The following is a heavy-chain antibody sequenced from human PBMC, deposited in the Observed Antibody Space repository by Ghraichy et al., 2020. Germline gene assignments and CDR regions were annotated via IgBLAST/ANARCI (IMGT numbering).Heavy chain of an antibody. CDR1: GFTVSDAW. Sequence: GGSLRLSCAASGFTVSDAWMSWVRQTPGKGLEWVGRIKSKIDGGTTDYAAPVKGRFTISRDDSKNTLYLQMNSLKAEDTAVYYCTTDSKKVKIGRVIAGVVIRPDYHYYYGMDDWGQGTAVTVS. J-gene: IGHJ6*02. CDR3: TTDSKKVKIGRVIAGVVIRPDYHYYYGMDD. V-gene: IGHV3-15*01. CDR2: IKSKIDGGTT. D-gene: IGHD3-3*01.